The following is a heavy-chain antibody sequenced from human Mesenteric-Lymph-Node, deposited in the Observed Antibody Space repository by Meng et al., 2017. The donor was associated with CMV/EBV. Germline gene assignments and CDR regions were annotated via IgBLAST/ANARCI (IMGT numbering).Heavy chain of an antibody. CDR1: GFIFGDYA. CDR3: TRVYCSSTSCYREAYYFDY. V-gene: IGHV3-49*04. D-gene: IGHD2-2*02. CDR2: IRSKAYGGTT. J-gene: IGHJ4*02. Sequence: GESLKISCTASGFIFGDYAMSWVRQAPGKGLEWVGFIRSKAYGGTTEYAASVKGRFTISRDDSKSIAYLQMNGLKTEDTAVYYCTRVYCSSTSCYREAYYFDYWGQGTLVTVSS.